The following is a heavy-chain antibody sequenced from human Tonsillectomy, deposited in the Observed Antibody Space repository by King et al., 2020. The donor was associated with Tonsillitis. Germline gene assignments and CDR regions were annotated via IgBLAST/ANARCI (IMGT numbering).Heavy chain of an antibody. CDR3: AHSITMVRGLYGMDV. D-gene: IGHD3-10*01. J-gene: IGHJ6*02. Sequence: ITLKESGPTLVKPTQTLTLTCTFSGFSLSTSGVFVGWVRQPQGKALEWLALIYWDDDKRYSPSLKTRLTITKDTSKNQVVLTMTNMDPVDTATYYCAHSITMVRGLYGMDVWGQGTTVTVSS. V-gene: IGHV2-5*02. CDR1: GFSLSTSGVF. CDR2: IYWDDDK.